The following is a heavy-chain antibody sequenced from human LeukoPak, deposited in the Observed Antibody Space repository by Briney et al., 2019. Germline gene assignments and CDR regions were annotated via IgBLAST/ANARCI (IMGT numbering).Heavy chain of an antibody. Sequence: PSETLSLTCTVSGGSISSYYWSWIRQPPGKGLEWIGYIYYSGSTNYNPSLKSRVTISVDTSKNQFSLKLSSVTAADTAVYYCARRIRLSAFDIWGQGTMVTVSS. D-gene: IGHD6-19*01. CDR1: GGSISSYY. V-gene: IGHV4-59*01. J-gene: IGHJ3*02. CDR3: ARRIRLSAFDI. CDR2: IYYSGST.